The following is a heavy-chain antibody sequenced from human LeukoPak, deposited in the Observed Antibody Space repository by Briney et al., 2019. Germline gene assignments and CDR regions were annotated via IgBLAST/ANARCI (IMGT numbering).Heavy chain of an antibody. D-gene: IGHD3-9*01. CDR3: ASRNDILTGYVFDF. CDR1: GGSVSSSIYY. V-gene: IGHV4-39*01. J-gene: IGHJ4*02. Sequence: SETLSLTCTVSGGSVSSSIYYWGWIRQPPGKGLEWIGSIYYSGSTSHNTSLKSRVTISVDTSKNQFSLKLTSVTAADTAVYYCASRNDILTGYVFDFWGQGTLVTVSS. CDR2: IYYSGST.